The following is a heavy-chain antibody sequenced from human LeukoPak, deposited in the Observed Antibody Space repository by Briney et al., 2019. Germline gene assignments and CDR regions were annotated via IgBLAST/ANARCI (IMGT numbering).Heavy chain of an antibody. CDR3: ARLSVSLNAFDM. CDR1: GGPFSTYY. CDR2: IYHTGST. Sequence: PSDTLSLTCAVYGGPFSTYYWSWIRQPPGKGLGWIGDIYHTGSTTYSPSLKSRVTISVDTSKKQFSLSLSSVTAADTAMFYFARLSVSLNAFDMWGQGTLVTVSS. V-gene: IGHV4-34*01. J-gene: IGHJ3*02.